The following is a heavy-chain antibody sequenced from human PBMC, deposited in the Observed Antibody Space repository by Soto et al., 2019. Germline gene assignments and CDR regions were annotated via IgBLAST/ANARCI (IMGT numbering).Heavy chain of an antibody. CDR1: GFTFSSYG. CDR2: IWYDGSNK. Sequence: GGSLRLSCAASGFTFSSYGMHWVRQAPGKGLEWVAVIWYDGSNKYYADSVKGRFTISRDNSKNTLYLQMNSLRAEDTAVYYCARDRVTMIVVDYYFDYRGQGTLVTVSS. CDR3: ARDRVTMIVVDYYFDY. D-gene: IGHD3-22*01. V-gene: IGHV3-33*01. J-gene: IGHJ4*02.